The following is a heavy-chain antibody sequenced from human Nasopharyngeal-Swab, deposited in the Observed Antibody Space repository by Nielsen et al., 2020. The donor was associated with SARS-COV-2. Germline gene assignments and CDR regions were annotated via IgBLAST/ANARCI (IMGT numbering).Heavy chain of an antibody. Sequence: WVRQAPGQGLEWMGWISAYNGNTNYAQKLQGRVTMTTDTPTSTAYMELRSLRSDDTAVYYCARDGYSSSSVYYYYYYGMDVWGQGTTVTVSS. V-gene: IGHV1-18*01. CDR2: ISAYNGNT. CDR3: ARDGYSSSSVYYYYYYGMDV. D-gene: IGHD6-6*01. J-gene: IGHJ6*02.